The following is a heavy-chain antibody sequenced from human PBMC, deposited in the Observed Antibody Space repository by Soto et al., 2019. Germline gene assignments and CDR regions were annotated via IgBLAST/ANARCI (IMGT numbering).Heavy chain of an antibody. CDR1: GGTFSSYA. CDR2: IIPIFGTA. Sequence: RASVKVSCKASGGTFSSYAISWVRQAPGQGLEWMGGIIPIFGTANYAQKFQGRVTITADKSTSTAYMELSSLRSEDTAVYYCARATYPHNAFDIWGQGTMVTVS. V-gene: IGHV1-69*06. J-gene: IGHJ3*02. CDR3: ARATYPHNAFDI.